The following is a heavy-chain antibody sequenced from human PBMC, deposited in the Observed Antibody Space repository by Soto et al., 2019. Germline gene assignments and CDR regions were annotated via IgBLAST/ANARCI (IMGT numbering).Heavy chain of an antibody. V-gene: IGHV3-23*01. D-gene: IGHD6-6*01. CDR3: AKKQGSSSWLYYYGMDV. CDR2: ISGSGGST. CDR1: GFTFSSYA. Sequence: GGSLRLSCAASGFTFSSYAMSWVRQAPGKGLEWVSVISGSGGSTYYADSVKGRFTISRDNSKNTLYLQMNSLRAEDTAVYYCAKKQGSSSWLYYYGMDVWGQGTTVTVSS. J-gene: IGHJ6*02.